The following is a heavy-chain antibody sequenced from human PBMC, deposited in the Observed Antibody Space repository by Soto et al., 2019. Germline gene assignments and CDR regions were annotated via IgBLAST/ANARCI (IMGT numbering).Heavy chain of an antibody. D-gene: IGHD3-3*01. V-gene: IGHV1-69*06. J-gene: IGHJ5*02. CDR2: IIPMIGAT. Sequence: VASVKVSCKASGGTFSDYTMSWLRPAPGRGLEWMGGIIPMIGATNNAQKLKGRLTITADKSTGTVYMELNSLRSDDTAIYYCARDPHEFWTSYWFDPWGQGTPVTVSS. CDR1: GGTFSDYT. CDR3: ARDPHEFWTSYWFDP.